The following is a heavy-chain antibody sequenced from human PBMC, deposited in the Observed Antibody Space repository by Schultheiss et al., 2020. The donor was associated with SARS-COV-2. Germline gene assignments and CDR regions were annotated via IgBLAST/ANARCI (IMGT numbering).Heavy chain of an antibody. Sequence: SVKVSCKASGFTFTSSAMQWVRQARGQRLEWIGWIVVGSGNTNYAQKFQERVTITRDMSTSTAYMELSSLRSEDMVVYYCARDGGGYDFWSGYYSYYYMDVWGKGTTVTVSS. CDR3: ARDGGGYDFWSGYYSYYYMDV. CDR2: IVVGSGNT. CDR1: GFTFTSSA. V-gene: IGHV1-58*02. J-gene: IGHJ6*03. D-gene: IGHD3-3*01.